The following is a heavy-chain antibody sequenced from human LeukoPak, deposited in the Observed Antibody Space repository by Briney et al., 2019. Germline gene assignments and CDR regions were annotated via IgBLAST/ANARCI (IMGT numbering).Heavy chain of an antibody. D-gene: IGHD6-19*01. V-gene: IGHV3-30*04. CDR3: ARGGIAVAGTDKDAFDI. CDR1: GFTFSSYA. Sequence: PGGSLRLSCAASGFTFSSYAMHWVRQAPGKGLEWVAVISYDGSNKYYADSVKGRFTISRDNSKNTLCLQMNSLRAEDTAVYYCARGGIAVAGTDKDAFDIWGQGTMVTVSS. CDR2: ISYDGSNK. J-gene: IGHJ3*02.